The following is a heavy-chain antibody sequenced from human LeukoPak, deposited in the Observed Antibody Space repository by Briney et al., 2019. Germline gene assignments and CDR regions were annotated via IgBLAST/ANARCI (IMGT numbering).Heavy chain of an antibody. Sequence: SVKVSCKASGGTFSSYTISWVRQAPGQGLEWMGRIIPILGTANYAQKFQGRVTITTDESTSTAYMELSSLRSEDTAVYYCARDSDDSSGYYYWYFDLWGRGTLVTVSS. V-gene: IGHV1-69*16. CDR2: IIPILGTA. J-gene: IGHJ2*01. CDR1: GGTFSSYT. D-gene: IGHD3-22*01. CDR3: ARDSDDSSGYYYWYFDL.